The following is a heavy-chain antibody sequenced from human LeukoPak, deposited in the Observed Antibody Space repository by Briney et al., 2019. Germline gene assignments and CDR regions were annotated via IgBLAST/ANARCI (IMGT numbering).Heavy chain of an antibody. CDR1: GYTFTGYY. Sequence: ASVKVSCKASGYTFTGYYMHLVRQAPGQGLEWMGWINPNSGGTNYAQKFQGRVTMTRDTSISTAYMELSRLRSDDTAVYYCARAIFGGIAAAGTNYWGQGTLVTVSS. D-gene: IGHD6-13*01. V-gene: IGHV1-2*02. CDR2: INPNSGGT. CDR3: ARAIFGGIAAAGTNY. J-gene: IGHJ4*02.